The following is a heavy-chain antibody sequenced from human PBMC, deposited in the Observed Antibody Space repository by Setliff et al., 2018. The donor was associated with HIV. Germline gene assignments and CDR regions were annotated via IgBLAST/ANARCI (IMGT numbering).Heavy chain of an antibody. CDR2: IYHSGST. J-gene: IGHJ3*02. CDR1: GGSIRSNNW. D-gene: IGHD6-13*01. Sequence: PSETLSLTCAVSGGSIRSNNWWSWVCQPPGKRLEWIGEIYHSGSTNYNPSLKSRVTISVDKSKNQFSLQLSSVTAADTAVYYCATPMSSSWYSHAFDIWGRGTMVTVSS. CDR3: ATPMSSSWYSHAFDI. V-gene: IGHV4-4*02.